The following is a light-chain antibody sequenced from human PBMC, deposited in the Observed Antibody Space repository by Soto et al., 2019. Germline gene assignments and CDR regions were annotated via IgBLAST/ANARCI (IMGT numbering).Light chain of an antibody. CDR3: QQANSVPYT. V-gene: IGKV1-12*01. Sequence: DIQMTQSPSSVSASVGDRVTITCRASQDISNWLAWYQQKPGKAPKLLIYVASNLQTGVPSRFSGSGSGPEFTLTISSLQPEDFATYYCQQANSVPYTFGQGTKLDIK. CDR2: VAS. J-gene: IGKJ2*01. CDR1: QDISNW.